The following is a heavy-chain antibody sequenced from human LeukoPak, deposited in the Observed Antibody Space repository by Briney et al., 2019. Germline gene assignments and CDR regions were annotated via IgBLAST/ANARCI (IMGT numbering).Heavy chain of an antibody. V-gene: IGHV1-18*01. Sequence: ASVTVSCKASGGTFSNYSINWVRQAPGQGLEWMGWISAYNGNTNYAQKLQGRVTMTTDTSTSTAYMELRSLRSDDTAVYYCARVLSDCSSTSCYLGGWFDPWGQGTLVTVSS. D-gene: IGHD2-2*01. CDR1: GGTFSNYS. J-gene: IGHJ5*02. CDR3: ARVLSDCSSTSCYLGGWFDP. CDR2: ISAYNGNT.